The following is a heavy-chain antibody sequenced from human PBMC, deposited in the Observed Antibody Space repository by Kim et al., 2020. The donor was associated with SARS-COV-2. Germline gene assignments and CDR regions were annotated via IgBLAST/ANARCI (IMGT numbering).Heavy chain of an antibody. J-gene: IGHJ6*02. Sequence: SVKVSCKASGGTFSSYAISWVRQAPGQGLEWMGGIIPIFGTANYAQKFQGRVTITADESTSTAYMELSSLRSEDTAVYYCAQGYYYDSSGWGFDYYYGMDVWGQGTTVTVSS. V-gene: IGHV1-69*13. CDR1: GGTFSSYA. CDR3: AQGYYYDSSGWGFDYYYGMDV. D-gene: IGHD3-22*01. CDR2: IIPIFGTA.